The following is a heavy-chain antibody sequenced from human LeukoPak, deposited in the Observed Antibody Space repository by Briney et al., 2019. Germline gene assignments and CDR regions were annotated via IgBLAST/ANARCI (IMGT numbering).Heavy chain of an antibody. Sequence: GGSLRLSCAASGFTFSSYAMSWVRQAAGKGLEWVSGISGSGGSTYYADSVKGRFTISRDNSKNTLYLQMNSLRAEDTAVYYCAKDRVSSGWPNWFDPWGQGTLVTVSS. V-gene: IGHV3-23*01. CDR3: AKDRVSSGWPNWFDP. CDR2: ISGSGGST. D-gene: IGHD6-19*01. J-gene: IGHJ5*02. CDR1: GFTFSSYA.